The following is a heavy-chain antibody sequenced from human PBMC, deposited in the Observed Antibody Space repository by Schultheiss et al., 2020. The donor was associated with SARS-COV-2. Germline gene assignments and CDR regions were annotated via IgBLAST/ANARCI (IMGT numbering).Heavy chain of an antibody. D-gene: IGHD3-22*01. J-gene: IGHJ5*02. V-gene: IGHV4-30-4*01. CDR2: IDYSGRI. CDR1: GGSIRSGESY. Sequence: SETLSLTCTVSGGSIRSGESYWSWIRQSPGKGLEWIGYIDYSGRIFYNPSLKSRVTISVDTSKNQFSLKLNSVTAADAAVYYCARRRYYDSYGGRNWFDPWGQGTLVTVSS. CDR3: ARRRYYDSYGGRNWFDP.